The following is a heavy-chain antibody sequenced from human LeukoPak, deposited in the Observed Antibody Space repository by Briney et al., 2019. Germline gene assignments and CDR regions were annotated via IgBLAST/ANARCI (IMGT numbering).Heavy chain of an antibody. J-gene: IGHJ5*02. Sequence: SETLSLTCAVYGGSFSGYYWSWIRQPPGKGLEWIGEINHSGSTNYNPSLKSRVTISVDTSKNQFSLKLSSVTAAVTAVYYCARITIFDPWGQGTLVTVSS. V-gene: IGHV4-34*01. D-gene: IGHD3-3*01. CDR2: INHSGST. CDR1: GGSFSGYY. CDR3: ARITIFDP.